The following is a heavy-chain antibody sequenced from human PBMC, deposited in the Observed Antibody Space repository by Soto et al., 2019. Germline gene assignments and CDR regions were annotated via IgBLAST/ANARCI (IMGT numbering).Heavy chain of an antibody. CDR1: GFTFSDSW. Sequence: GGSLRLSCAASGFTFSDSWMDWVRQAPGKGPEWVANIKQDGSEKNYVDSVKGRFTISRDNAKNSLYLQMNSLRAEDTAVYYCASLGRHGWGQGATVTVSS. CDR3: ASLGRHG. CDR2: IKQDGSEK. V-gene: IGHV3-7*01. D-gene: IGHD3-16*01. J-gene: IGHJ6*02.